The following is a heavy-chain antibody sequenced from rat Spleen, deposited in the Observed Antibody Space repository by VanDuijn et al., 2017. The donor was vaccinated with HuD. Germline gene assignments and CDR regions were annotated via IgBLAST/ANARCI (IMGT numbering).Heavy chain of an antibody. CDR2: FSPSGGRT. D-gene: IGHD4-3*01. V-gene: IGHV5-25*01. CDR1: GSTFINSD. CDR3: ARHWIRGTGLYFDY. Sequence: EVQLVESGGGLVQPGRSLNLSCAASGSTFINSDMAWFRQAPTKGLEWFASFSPSGGRTYYRDFVKGRFTVSRDNAKSTLYLQMDSLRSEDTATYYCARHWIRGTGLYFDYWGQGVMVTVSS. J-gene: IGHJ2*01.